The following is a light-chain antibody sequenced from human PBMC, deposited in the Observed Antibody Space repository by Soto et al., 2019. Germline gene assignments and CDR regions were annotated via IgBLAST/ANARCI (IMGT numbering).Light chain of an antibody. Sequence: DIQLTQSPSFLSASLGDRFTITCRAGQVISSYLAWYQQKPGKAPKLLIYAASTLQSGVPSRFSGSRSGTEFTLTISSLQPEDFATYYCQQLNSYPITFGQGRRLEI. CDR1: QVISSY. CDR3: QQLNSYPIT. V-gene: IGKV1-9*01. CDR2: AAS. J-gene: IGKJ5*01.